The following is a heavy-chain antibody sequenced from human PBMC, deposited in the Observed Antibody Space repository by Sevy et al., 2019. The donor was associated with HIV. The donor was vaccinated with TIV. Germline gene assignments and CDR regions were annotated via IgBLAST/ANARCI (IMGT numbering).Heavy chain of an antibody. CDR2: IYSEGRT. J-gene: IGHJ6*02. V-gene: IGHV3-66*01. CDR1: GLSVSDNY. CDR3: ASDRYYDASGYYYYFYGMDL. D-gene: IGHD3-22*01. Sequence: GGSLRLSCAASGLSVSDNYMNWVRQAPGKGLELVSVIYSEGRTYYADSVKGRFTISRDNSKNTLYLHMNNLRPEDTAVYYCASDRYYDASGYYYYFYGMDLWGQGTTVTVSS.